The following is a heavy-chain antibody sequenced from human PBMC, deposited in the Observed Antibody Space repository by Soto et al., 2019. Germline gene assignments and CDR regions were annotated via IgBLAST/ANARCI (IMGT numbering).Heavy chain of an antibody. J-gene: IGHJ4*02. CDR3: AKFQSSGAFRFFFDY. V-gene: IGHV3-23*01. Sequence: GGSLRLSCATSGFTFSGYAMTWVRQAPGKGLNWVSAITSGGDTFFADSVKGRFTISRDHSKNTFYLQMNSLTAEDTAVYYCAKFQSSGAFRFFFDYSGQGALVTVS. CDR2: ITSGGDT. D-gene: IGHD3-22*01. CDR1: GFTFSGYA.